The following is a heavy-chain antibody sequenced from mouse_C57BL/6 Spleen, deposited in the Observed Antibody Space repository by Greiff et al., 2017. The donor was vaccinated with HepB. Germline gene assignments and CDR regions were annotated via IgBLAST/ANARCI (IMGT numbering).Heavy chain of an antibody. V-gene: IGHV2-5*01. D-gene: IGHD1-1*01. Sequence: QVQLQQSGPGLVQPSQSLSITCTVSGFSLTSYGVHWVRQSPGKGLEWLGVIWRGGSTDYNAAFMSRLSITKDNSKSQVIFKMNSLQADDTAIYYCAKKSYGSSSYAMDYWGQGTSVTVSS. CDR2: IWRGGST. CDR3: AKKSYGSSSYAMDY. J-gene: IGHJ4*01. CDR1: GFSLTSYG.